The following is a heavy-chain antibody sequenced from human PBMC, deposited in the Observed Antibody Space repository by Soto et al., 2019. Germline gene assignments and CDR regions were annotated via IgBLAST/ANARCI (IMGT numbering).Heavy chain of an antibody. CDR3: ARDPSDCSSTSCWGYYALDV. V-gene: IGHV3-21*01. J-gene: IGHJ6*02. CDR1: GFTFTDAW. D-gene: IGHD2-2*01. CDR2: ISSSGTYI. Sequence: KAGGSLRLSCAGSGFTFTDAWINWVRQVPGKGLEWVSSISSSGTYIHYADSLKGRFTISRDNAKNSLYLQMISLRAEDTAVYYCARDPSDCSSTSCWGYYALDVWGQGTTVTVSS.